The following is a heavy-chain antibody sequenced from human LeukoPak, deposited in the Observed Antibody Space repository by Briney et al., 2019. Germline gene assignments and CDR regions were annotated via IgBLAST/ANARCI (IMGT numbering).Heavy chain of an antibody. Sequence: GGSLRLSCAASGFTFSSYGMHWVRQAPGKGLEWEAFIRYDGSNKYYADSVKGRFTISRDNSKNTLYLQMNSLRAEDTAVYYCAKRYGDYGTFDYWGQGTLVTVSS. V-gene: IGHV3-30*02. J-gene: IGHJ4*02. CDR2: IRYDGSNK. CDR3: AKRYGDYGTFDY. CDR1: GFTFSSYG. D-gene: IGHD4-17*01.